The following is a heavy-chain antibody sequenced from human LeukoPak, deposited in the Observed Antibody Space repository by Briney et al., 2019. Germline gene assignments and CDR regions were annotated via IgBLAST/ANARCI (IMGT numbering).Heavy chain of an antibody. J-gene: IGHJ3*02. CDR2: INADGSTI. CDR3: ARDRGNPDSFSI. D-gene: IGHD3-10*01. CDR1: GYNFSPFW. V-gene: IGHV3-74*01. Sequence: GGSLRLSCAASGYNFSPFWMHWVRQAPGKGLVWVSHINADGSTIIYADSVKGRFTISRDNAKNTLFLQMDSLRAEDTAVYYCARDRGNPDSFSIWGQGTVVTVSS.